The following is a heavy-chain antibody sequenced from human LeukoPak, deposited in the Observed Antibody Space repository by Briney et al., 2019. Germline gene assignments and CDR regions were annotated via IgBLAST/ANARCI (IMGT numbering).Heavy chain of an antibody. CDR2: ISYDGSNK. D-gene: IGHD3-3*01. CDR3: ARGSYDFWSGYYH. J-gene: IGHJ5*02. Sequence: PGGSLRLSCAAPGFTFSSYAMHWVRQAPGKGLEWVAVISYDGSNKYYADSVKGRFTISRDNSKNTLYVQMNSLRAEDTAVYYCARGSYDFWSGYYHWGQGTLVTVSS. V-gene: IGHV3-30-3*01. CDR1: GFTFSSYA.